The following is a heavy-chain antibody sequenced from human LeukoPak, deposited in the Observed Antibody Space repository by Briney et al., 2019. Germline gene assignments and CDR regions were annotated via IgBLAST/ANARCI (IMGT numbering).Heavy chain of an antibody. CDR3: ARDQLSRGVWFDP. CDR1: GYTFTSYD. J-gene: IGHJ5*02. CDR2: ISVYNGNT. D-gene: IGHD1-1*01. V-gene: IGHV1-18*01. Sequence: ASVKVSCKASGYTFTSYDINWVRQATGQGLEWMGWISVYNGNTNYAQKLQGRVTMTTDTSTSTAYMELRSLRSDDTAVYYCARDQLSRGVWFDPWGQGTLVTVSS.